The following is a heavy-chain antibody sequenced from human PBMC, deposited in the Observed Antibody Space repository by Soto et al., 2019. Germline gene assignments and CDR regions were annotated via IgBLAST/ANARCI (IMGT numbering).Heavy chain of an antibody. Sequence: QVQLVQSGAEVKKPGASVKVSCKASGYTFTSYGISWVRQAPGQGLEWMGWISAYNGNTNYAQKLQGRVTMTTDTSTSTAYRELRSLRSDDTAVYYCARDDPIAVAGTDYYYDGMDVWGPGATVTVSS. D-gene: IGHD6-19*01. V-gene: IGHV1-18*01. CDR2: ISAYNGNT. J-gene: IGHJ6*02. CDR3: ARDDPIAVAGTDYYYDGMDV. CDR1: GYTFTSYG.